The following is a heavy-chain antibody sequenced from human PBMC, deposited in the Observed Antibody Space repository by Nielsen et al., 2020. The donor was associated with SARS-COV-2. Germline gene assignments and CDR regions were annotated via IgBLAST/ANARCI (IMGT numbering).Heavy chain of an antibody. CDR1: GFTFNIYA. D-gene: IGHD3-10*01. CDR2: VSASGGST. Sequence: GGSLRLSCAASGFTFNIYAMAWVRRAPGRDLQWVTGVSASGGSTYYTDSVKGRFSISRDNSKNTLFLQMHSLRVEDTALYYCAKDGVVRGDALDLWGQGTMVTVSS. J-gene: IGHJ3*01. CDR3: AKDGVVRGDALDL. V-gene: IGHV3-23*01.